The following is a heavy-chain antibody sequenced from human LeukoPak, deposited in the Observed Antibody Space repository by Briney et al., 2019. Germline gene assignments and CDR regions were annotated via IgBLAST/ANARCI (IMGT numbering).Heavy chain of an antibody. Sequence: PGGSLRLSCAASGFTFSSYWMSWVRQAPGKGLEWVANIKQDGSEKYYVDSVKGRFTISRDNAKNSLYLQMNSLRAEDTAVYYCAKDGQVLRFLEWLGYYMDVWGKGTTVTVSS. CDR2: IKQDGSEK. CDR3: AKDGQVLRFLEWLGYYMDV. D-gene: IGHD3-3*01. CDR1: GFTFSSYW. V-gene: IGHV3-7*03. J-gene: IGHJ6*03.